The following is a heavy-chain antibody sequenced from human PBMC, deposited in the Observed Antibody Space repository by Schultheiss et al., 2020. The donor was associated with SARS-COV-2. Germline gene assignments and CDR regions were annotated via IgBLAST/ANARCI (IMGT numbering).Heavy chain of an antibody. CDR1: GGSISSYY. D-gene: IGHD3-22*01. CDR3: ARLDYYDTSGHIDS. Sequence: SETLSLTCTVSGGSISSYYWSWIRQPPGKGLEWIGYIYYSGSTNYNPSLKSRVTISVDTSKNQFSLKLSSVTAADTAVYYCARLDYYDTSGHIDSWGQGTLVTVSS. CDR2: IYYSGST. V-gene: IGHV4-59*08. J-gene: IGHJ4*02.